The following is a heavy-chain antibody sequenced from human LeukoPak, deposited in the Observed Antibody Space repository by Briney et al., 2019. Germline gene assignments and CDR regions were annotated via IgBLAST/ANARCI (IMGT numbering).Heavy chain of an antibody. CDR2: IWYDGSNE. V-gene: IGHV3-33*08. J-gene: IGHJ4*02. CDR1: GFTFSNFG. CDR3: ARDLDSYGYY. D-gene: IGHD5-18*01. Sequence: GGSLRLSCAASGFTFSNFGMHWVRQAPGKGLEVVAIIWYDGSNEYYADSVKGRFTISRDNSKHTLYLQTNSLRAEDTAVYYCARDLDSYGYYWGQGTLITVSS.